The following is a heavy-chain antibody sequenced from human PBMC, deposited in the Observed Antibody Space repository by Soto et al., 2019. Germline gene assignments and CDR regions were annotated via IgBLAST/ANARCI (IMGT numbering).Heavy chain of an antibody. D-gene: IGHD6-19*01. Sequence: QVQRVQAGAEVKKPGASVKVSCKASVYTFTSYDINLVRQATGQGLEWMGWMNPNSGNTGYAQKFQCRVTMTRNTSISTAYMELSSLRSEDTAVYYCARERTVAGNDYWGQGTLVTVSS. CDR2: MNPNSGNT. CDR1: VYTFTSYD. V-gene: IGHV1-8*01. CDR3: ARERTVAGNDY. J-gene: IGHJ4*02.